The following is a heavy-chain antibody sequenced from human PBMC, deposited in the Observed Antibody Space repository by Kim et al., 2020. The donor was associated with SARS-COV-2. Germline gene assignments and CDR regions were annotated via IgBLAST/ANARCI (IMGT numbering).Heavy chain of an antibody. V-gene: IGHV3-66*01. J-gene: IGHJ4*02. D-gene: IGHD3-22*01. CDR2: IYSGGTT. Sequence: GGSLRLSCAASGFTVNSNYMSWVRQAPGKGLEWVSVIYSGGTTYYADSVKGRFTISRDNSKNTLYLQMNSLRAEDTAVYYCARSGYYDSSGYYPYYFDYWGQGTLVTVSS. CDR1: GFTVNSNY. CDR3: ARSGYYDSSGYYPYYFDY.